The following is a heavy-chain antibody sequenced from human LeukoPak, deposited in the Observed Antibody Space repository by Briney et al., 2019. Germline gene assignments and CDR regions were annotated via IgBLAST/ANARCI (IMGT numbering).Heavy chain of an antibody. CDR2: IIPILRTP. J-gene: IGHJ4*02. CDR3: ARDAGRYGSVPHRN. Sequence: GASVKVSCKASGGTFSGYAISWVRQAPGQGLEWMGRIIPILRTPNYAQNFQGRVTITTDESTSTAYMELSSLRSEDTAVYYCARDAGRYGSVPHRNWGQGTLVTLSS. D-gene: IGHD3-10*01. CDR1: GGTFSGYA. V-gene: IGHV1-69*11.